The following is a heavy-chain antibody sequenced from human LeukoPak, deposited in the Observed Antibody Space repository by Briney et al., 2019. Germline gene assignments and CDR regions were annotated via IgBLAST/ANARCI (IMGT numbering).Heavy chain of an antibody. CDR3: ARRGRTMIARGAFDI. J-gene: IGHJ3*02. CDR2: IYYSGST. V-gene: IGHV4-59*12. CDR1: GGSISSYY. D-gene: IGHD3-22*01. Sequence: PSETLSLTCTVSGGSISSYYWSWIRQPPGKGLEWIGYIYYSGSTNYNPSLKSRVTISVDTSKNQFSLKLSSVTAADTAVYYCARRGRTMIARGAFDIWGQGTMVTVSS.